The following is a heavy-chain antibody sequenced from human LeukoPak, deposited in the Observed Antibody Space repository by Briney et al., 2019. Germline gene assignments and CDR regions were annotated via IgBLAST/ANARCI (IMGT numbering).Heavy chain of an antibody. J-gene: IGHJ4*02. V-gene: IGHV3-7*03. D-gene: IGHD3-22*01. CDR3: ARDYYDSSGYYHGGY. CDR1: GFTFSNFW. CDR2: IKQDETEK. Sequence: GGSLRLSCTASGFTFSNFWMGWVRQAPGKGLEWVANIKQDETEKFYLGSVKGRFTISRDNAKNSLYLQMNSLRVEDTALYYCARDYYDSSGYYHGGYWGQGTLVTVSS.